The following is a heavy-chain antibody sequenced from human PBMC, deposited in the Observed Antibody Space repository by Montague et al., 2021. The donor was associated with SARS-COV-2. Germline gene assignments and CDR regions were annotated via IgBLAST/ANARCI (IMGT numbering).Heavy chain of an antibody. CDR1: GFTSGDYQ. CDR3: ARSPRGSGTGWLDY. CDR2: INQDETAK. D-gene: IGHD3/OR15-3a*01. J-gene: IGHJ4*02. V-gene: IGHV3-7*01. Sequence: SLRLSCAASGFTSGDYQMTWVRQAPGKGLQWVANINQDETAKTYVDSVKGRFTISRDNAKNSLILRMNSLKDEDTAVYYCARSPRGSGTGWLDYWGQGTRVTVSS.